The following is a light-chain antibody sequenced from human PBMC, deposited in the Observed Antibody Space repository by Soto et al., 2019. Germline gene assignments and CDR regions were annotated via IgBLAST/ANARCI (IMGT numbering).Light chain of an antibody. CDR2: GAS. CDR1: QSVSSSY. J-gene: IGKJ1*01. V-gene: IGKV3-20*01. Sequence: EIVLTQSPGTLSLSPGERATLSCRSSQSVSSSYLAWYQQKPGQAPRLIIYGASSRATGIPDRFSGSGSGTDFTLTISRLEPEDVAVYYCQQYGSSAWTFGQGTKVDIK. CDR3: QQYGSSAWT.